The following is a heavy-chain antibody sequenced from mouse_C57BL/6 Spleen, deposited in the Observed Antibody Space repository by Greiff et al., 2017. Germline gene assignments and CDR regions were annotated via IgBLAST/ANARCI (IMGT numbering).Heavy chain of an antibody. CDR1: GYAFTNYL. Sequence: QVQLQQSGAELVRPGTSVKVSCKASGYAFTNYLIEWVKQRPGQGLEWIGVINPGSGGTNYNEKFKGKATLTADKSSSTAYMQFSSLTSEDSAVYFCARRYYGSRGYFDVWGTGTTVTVSS. J-gene: IGHJ1*03. CDR2: INPGSGGT. CDR3: ARRYYGSRGYFDV. D-gene: IGHD1-1*01. V-gene: IGHV1-54*01.